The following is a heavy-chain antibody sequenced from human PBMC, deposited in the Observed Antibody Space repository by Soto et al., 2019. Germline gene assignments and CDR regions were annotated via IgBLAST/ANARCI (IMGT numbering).Heavy chain of an antibody. CDR2: IIPLFRTP. CDR1: GGTFSSSA. D-gene: IGHD4-4*01. J-gene: IGHJ6*02. V-gene: IGHV1-69*12. Sequence: QVQLVQSGAEMKEPGSSVKVSCKTSGGTFSSSAISWLRQAPGQGLEWMGGIIPLFRTPDYAQKFQGRVTIAADESPSTAYMELSTLRSEDTAVYYWARDNDRLQLGGIYYYTLDLWGQATTLTVSS. CDR3: ARDNDRLQLGGIYYYTLDL.